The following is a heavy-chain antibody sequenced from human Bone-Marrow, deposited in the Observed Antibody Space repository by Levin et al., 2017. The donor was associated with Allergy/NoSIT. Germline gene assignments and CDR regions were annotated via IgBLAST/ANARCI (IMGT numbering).Heavy chain of an antibody. CDR2: TKDKANRYTT. CDR3: VRGPGDFGAFNI. D-gene: IGHD7-27*01. V-gene: IGHV3-72*01. J-gene: IGHJ3*02. CDR1: GFISSDHF. Sequence: LPGGSLRLSCIVSGFISSDHFLDWVRQAPGKGLEWVGRTKDKANRYTTEYAASVKGRFTISRDDLKNSVYLQMNSLKTEDAAVYYCVRGPGDFGAFNIWGQGTMVTVSS.